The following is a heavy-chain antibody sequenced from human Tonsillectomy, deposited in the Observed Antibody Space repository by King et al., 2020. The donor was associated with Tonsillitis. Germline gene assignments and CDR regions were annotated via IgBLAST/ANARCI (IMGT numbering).Heavy chain of an antibody. Sequence: VQLVESGGGLVKPGGSLRLSCAASGFTFSSYSMNWVRQAPGKGLEWVSCISSSGRYIYYAASVKGRFTISRDSAENSLYLQMTSLRAEDTAVYYCARGGGFSGYAYMDVWGKGTTATVSS. CDR2: ISSSGRYI. D-gene: IGHD5-12*01. CDR3: ARGGGFSGYAYMDV. V-gene: IGHV3-21*01. J-gene: IGHJ6*03. CDR1: GFTFSSYS.